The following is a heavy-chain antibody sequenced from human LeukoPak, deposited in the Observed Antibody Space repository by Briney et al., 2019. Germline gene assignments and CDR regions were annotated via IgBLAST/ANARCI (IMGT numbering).Heavy chain of an antibody. Sequence: TGGSLRLSCAPSGFTFSSYGMHWVRQAPGKGLEWVSLISYDGSNKYYADSVKGRFTISRDNSKNTLYLQMNSLRAEDKAVYYCAKEPKPRPTVGYFQHWGQGTLVTVSS. J-gene: IGHJ1*01. CDR2: ISYDGSNK. D-gene: IGHD1-14*01. CDR1: GFTFSSYG. CDR3: AKEPKPRPTVGYFQH. V-gene: IGHV3-30*18.